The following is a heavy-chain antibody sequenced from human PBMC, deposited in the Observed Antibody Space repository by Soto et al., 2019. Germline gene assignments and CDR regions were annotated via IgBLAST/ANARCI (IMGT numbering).Heavy chain of an antibody. J-gene: IGHJ5*02. V-gene: IGHV4-31*03. CDR1: DGSISSGGYY. CDR3: ASEIRFRSCYLVKGYTGFDP. D-gene: IGHD3-3*01. CDR2: IYYSGST. Sequence: PSETLSLTCTVSDGSISSGGYYWSWIRQHPGKGLEWIGYIYYSGSTYYNPSLKSRVTISVDTSKNQFSLKLSSVTAADTAVYYCASEIRFRSCYLVKGYTGFDPRGQGTLVTVSS.